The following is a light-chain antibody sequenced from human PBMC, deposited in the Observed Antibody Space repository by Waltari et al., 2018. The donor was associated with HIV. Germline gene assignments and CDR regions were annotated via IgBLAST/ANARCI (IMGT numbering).Light chain of an antibody. CDR3: SSYAGSNNLI. CDR1: SRDVGGYNF. Sequence: QSALTQPPSASGSPGQSVTISCTGTSRDVGGYNFVSWYQQHPGKAPKLMIYEVTKRPSGVPDRFSGSKSGNTASLTVSGVQAEDEADYYCSSYAGSNNLIFGGGTRLTVL. CDR2: EVT. V-gene: IGLV2-8*01. J-gene: IGLJ2*01.